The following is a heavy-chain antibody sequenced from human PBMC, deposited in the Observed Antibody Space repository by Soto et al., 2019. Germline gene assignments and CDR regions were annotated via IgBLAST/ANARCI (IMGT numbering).Heavy chain of an antibody. CDR3: ASWDIVAQGGNYYGMDV. V-gene: IGHV1-2*02. J-gene: IGHJ6*02. Sequence: GASVKVSCKASGYTFTGYYMHWVRQAPGQGLEWMGWINPNSGGTNYAQKFQGRVTVTRDTSISTAYMELSRLRSDDTAVYYCASWDIVAQGGNYYGMDVWGRGTTVTVSS. D-gene: IGHD5-12*01. CDR2: INPNSGGT. CDR1: GYTFTGYY.